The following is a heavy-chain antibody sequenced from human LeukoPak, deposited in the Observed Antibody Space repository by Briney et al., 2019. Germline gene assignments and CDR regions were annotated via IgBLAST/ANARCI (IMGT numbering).Heavy chain of an antibody. J-gene: IGHJ6*03. CDR1: GFTFSSYD. V-gene: IGHV3-13*01. CDR2: IGTAGDT. CDR3: ARLSAYYYGSFFYYYMDV. D-gene: IGHD3-10*01. Sequence: AGGSLRLSCAASGFTFSSYDMHWVRQATGKGLEWVSAIGTAGDTYYPGSVKGRFTISRDNAKNSVYLHMNSLRAEDTALYYCARLSAYYYGSFFYYYMDVWGKGTTVTVSS.